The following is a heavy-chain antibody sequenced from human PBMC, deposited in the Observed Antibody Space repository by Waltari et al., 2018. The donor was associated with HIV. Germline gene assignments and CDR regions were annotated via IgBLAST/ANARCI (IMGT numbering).Heavy chain of an antibody. D-gene: IGHD6-6*01. Sequence: QVQLQESGPGLVKPSETLSLTCTVSGGSMSYYYWSWIRQPPGKTLEWIGYSYYSGGTRYNPSLQSRVTISVDRSKNLFSLRLTSVTAADTAVYYCARKVSSSSSKDDAFDIWGQGTMVTVSS. CDR1: GGSMSYYY. J-gene: IGHJ3*02. V-gene: IGHV4-59*01. CDR2: SYYSGGT. CDR3: ARKVSSSSSKDDAFDI.